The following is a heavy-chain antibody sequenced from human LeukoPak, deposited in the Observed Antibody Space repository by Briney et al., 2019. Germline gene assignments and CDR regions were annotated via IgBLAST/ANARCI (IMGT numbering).Heavy chain of an antibody. CDR3: ATDMRLYSGGWYLDH. CDR2: ISVSGDNT. D-gene: IGHD6-19*01. CDR1: AFTFSSYA. V-gene: IGHV3-23*01. J-gene: IGHJ4*02. Sequence: GGSLRLSCAASAFTFSSYAMSWVRQAPGKGLEWASAISVSGDNTYYADSVKGRFTISRDNSKNTLYLQMNSLRAEDTAVYYCATDMRLYSGGWYLDHLGQGTLVTVSS.